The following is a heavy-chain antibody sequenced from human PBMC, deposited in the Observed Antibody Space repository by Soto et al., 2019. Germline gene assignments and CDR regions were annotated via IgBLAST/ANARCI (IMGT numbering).Heavy chain of an antibody. V-gene: IGHV3-23*01. Sequence: PGGSLRLSCAASRFTFSSYAMSWVRQAPGKGLEWVSAISGSGGSTYYADSVKGRFTISRDNSKNTLSLQMNSLRAEDTAVYYCAKDSTYYYGSGSPHYFDYWGQGTLVTVSS. CDR1: RFTFSSYA. J-gene: IGHJ4*02. CDR3: AKDSTYYYGSGSPHYFDY. CDR2: ISGSGGST. D-gene: IGHD3-10*01.